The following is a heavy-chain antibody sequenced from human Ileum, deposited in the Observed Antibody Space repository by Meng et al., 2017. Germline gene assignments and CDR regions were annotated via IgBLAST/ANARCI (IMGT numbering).Heavy chain of an antibody. Sequence: ASVKVSCKASGYAFTKYFIHWLRQAPGQGLEWMGMINPSDGSTIYAQKFQGRVTMTRDSSTSTVYIELSSLRSEDSAVYSCAKDMVRGVITSHYDHWGQVTLVTVSS. CDR2: INPSDGST. D-gene: IGHD3-10*01. J-gene: IGHJ4*02. CDR3: AKDMVRGVITSHYDH. CDR1: GYAFTKYF. V-gene: IGHV1-46*01.